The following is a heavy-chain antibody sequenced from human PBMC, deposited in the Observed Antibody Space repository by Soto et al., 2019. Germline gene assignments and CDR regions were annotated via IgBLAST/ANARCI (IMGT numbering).Heavy chain of an antibody. CDR1: GFTFSSYA. J-gene: IGHJ6*02. CDR3: AKGFPYYDILTGYYPRYYYYYGMDV. D-gene: IGHD3-9*01. CDR2: ISGSGGST. V-gene: IGHV3-23*01. Sequence: GGSLRLSCAASGFTFSSYAMSWVRQAPGKGLEWVSAISGSGGSTYYADSVKGRFTISRDNSKNTLYLQMNSLRAEDTAVYYCAKGFPYYDILTGYYPRYYYYYGMDVWGQGTTVTVSS.